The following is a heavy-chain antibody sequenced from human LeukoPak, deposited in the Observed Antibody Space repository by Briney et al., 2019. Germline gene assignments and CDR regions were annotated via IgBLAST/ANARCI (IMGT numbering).Heavy chain of an antibody. CDR3: ATAPYYYGSGSYYSFRFDY. CDR1: GYTFTDYY. Sequence: ASVKISCKVSGYTFTDYYMHWVQQAPGKGLEWMGLVDPEDGETIHAEKFQGRVTITADTSTDTAYMELSSLRSEDTAVYYCATAPYYYGSGSYYSFRFDYWGQGTLVTVSS. J-gene: IGHJ4*02. D-gene: IGHD3-10*01. V-gene: IGHV1-69-2*01. CDR2: VDPEDGET.